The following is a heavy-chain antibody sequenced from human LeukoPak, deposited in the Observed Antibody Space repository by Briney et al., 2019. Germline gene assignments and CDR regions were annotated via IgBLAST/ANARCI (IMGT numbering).Heavy chain of an antibody. V-gene: IGHV3-7*01. J-gene: IGHJ6*02. CDR3: ARGGDYYYYGMDV. CDR2: IKQDGSEK. Sequence: GGSLRLSCAASGFTLSSYWMSWVRQAPGKGLEWVANIKQDGSEKYYVDSVKGRFTISRDNAKNSLYLQMNSLRAEDTAVYYCARGGDYYYYGMDVWGQGTTVTVSS. D-gene: IGHD3-10*01. CDR1: GFTLSSYW.